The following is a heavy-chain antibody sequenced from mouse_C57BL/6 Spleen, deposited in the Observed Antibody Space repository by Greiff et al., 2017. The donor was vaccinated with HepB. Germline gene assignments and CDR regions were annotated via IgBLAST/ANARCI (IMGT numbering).Heavy chain of an antibody. V-gene: IGHV1-52*01. CDR1: GYTFTSYW. CDR2: IDPSDSET. Sequence: VQLQQPGAELVRPGSSVKLSCKASGYTFTSYWMHWVKQRPIQGLEWIGNIDPSDSETHYNQKFKDKATLTVDKSSSTAYMQLSSLTSEDSAVYYCARGDLPLYFDVWGTGTTVTVSS. CDR3: ARGDLPLYFDV. J-gene: IGHJ1*03. D-gene: IGHD2-1*01.